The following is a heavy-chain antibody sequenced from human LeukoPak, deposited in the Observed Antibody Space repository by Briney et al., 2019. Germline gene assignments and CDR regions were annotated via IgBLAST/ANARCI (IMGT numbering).Heavy chain of an antibody. CDR1: GYTFTGYY. CDR2: INPNSGGT. Sequence: GASVKVSCKASGYTFTGYYMHWVRQAPGQGLERMGWINPNSGGTNYAQKFQGRVTMTRDTSISTAYMELSRLRSDDTAVYYCARGGGGGNYVLGYMDVWGKGTTVTVSS. V-gene: IGHV1-2*02. J-gene: IGHJ6*03. D-gene: IGHD4-23*01. CDR3: ARGGGGGNYVLGYMDV.